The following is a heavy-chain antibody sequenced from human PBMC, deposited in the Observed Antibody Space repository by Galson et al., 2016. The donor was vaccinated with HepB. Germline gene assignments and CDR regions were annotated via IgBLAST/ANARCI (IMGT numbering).Heavy chain of an antibody. V-gene: IGHV3-23*01. CDR2: IGGSGSRT. CDR3: AKSGFFGELDK. CDR1: ACTFKNYA. D-gene: IGHD3-10*01. Sequence: SLRLSCAVSACTFKNYAMNWVRQAPGKGLEWVAAIGGSGSRTSYDDSVRGRFTISRDNPKNTLFLRMNSVGVEDTAVYSCAKSGFFGELDKWGQGTGVVVSS. J-gene: IGHJ4*02.